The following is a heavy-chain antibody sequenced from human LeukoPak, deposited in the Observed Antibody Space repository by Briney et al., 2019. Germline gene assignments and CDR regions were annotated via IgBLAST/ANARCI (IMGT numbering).Heavy chain of an antibody. V-gene: IGHV3-21*01. CDR2: ISSSSSYI. CDR3: ARRDIVATRNAFDI. Sequence: PGGSLRLSCAASGFTFSSYSMNWVRQAPGKGLEWVSSISSSSSYIYYADSVKGRFTLSRDNAKNSLYLQMNSLRAEDTAVYYCARRDIVATRNAFDIWGQGTMVTVSS. D-gene: IGHD5-12*01. CDR1: GFTFSSYS. J-gene: IGHJ3*02.